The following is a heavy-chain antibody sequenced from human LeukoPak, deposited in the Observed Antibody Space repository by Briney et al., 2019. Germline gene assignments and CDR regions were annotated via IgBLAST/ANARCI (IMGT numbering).Heavy chain of an antibody. Sequence: GASVKVSCKASGYTFTSYAMHWVRQAPGQRLEWMGWINAGNGNTKYSQKFQGRVTITRDTSASTAYMELSSLRSEDTAVYYCARVGSVSTYYFDYWGQGTLVTVSS. D-gene: IGHD2-15*01. CDR1: GYTFTSYA. CDR3: ARVGSVSTYYFDY. J-gene: IGHJ4*02. CDR2: INAGNGNT. V-gene: IGHV1-3*01.